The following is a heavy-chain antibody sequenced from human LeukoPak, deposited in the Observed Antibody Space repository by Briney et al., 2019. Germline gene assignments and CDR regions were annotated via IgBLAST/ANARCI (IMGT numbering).Heavy chain of an antibody. D-gene: IGHD5-18*01. CDR3: ASTLDRGYSNSPFDY. J-gene: IGHJ4*02. V-gene: IGHV3-9*01. CDR2: ISWNSGSI. Sequence: GGSLRLSCAASGFTFDDYAMHWVRQAPGKGLEWVSGISWNSGSIGYVDSVKGRFTISRDNAKNSLYLQMNSLRAEDTAVYYCASTLDRGYSNSPFDYWGQGTLVTVSS. CDR1: GFTFDDYA.